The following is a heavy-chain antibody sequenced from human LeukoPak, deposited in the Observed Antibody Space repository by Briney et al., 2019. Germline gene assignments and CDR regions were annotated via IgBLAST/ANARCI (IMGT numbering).Heavy chain of an antibody. V-gene: IGHV4-59*01. CDR1: GDSTTSMRRYS. CDR3: ARAEDSSGWYPVDY. D-gene: IGHD6-19*01. CDR2: ISYGGST. Sequence: PSETLSLTCTVSGDSTTSMRRYSWSWIRQAPGKGLERIGSISYGGSTNYNPSLKSRVAISVDTSQNQFSLKLSSVTAADTAVYYCARAEDSSGWYPVDYWGQGTLVTVSS. J-gene: IGHJ4*02.